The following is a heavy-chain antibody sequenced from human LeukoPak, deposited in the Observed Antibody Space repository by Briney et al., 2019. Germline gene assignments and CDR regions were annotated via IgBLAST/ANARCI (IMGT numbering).Heavy chain of an antibody. Sequence: GGSLSLSCAASGFAFSNYWMHWVRQASGKAPVWVSRINPDGTTTDYADSVKGRFTISRDNAKNMVFLQMNGLRADDTALYYCAKDLSWNTADRWGQGILVTVSS. V-gene: IGHV3-74*01. J-gene: IGHJ5*02. CDR2: INPDGTTT. D-gene: IGHD1/OR15-1a*01. CDR1: GFAFSNYW. CDR3: AKDLSWNTADR.